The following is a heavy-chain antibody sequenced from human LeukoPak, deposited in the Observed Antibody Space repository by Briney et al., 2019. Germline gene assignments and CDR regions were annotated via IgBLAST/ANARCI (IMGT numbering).Heavy chain of an antibody. CDR2: ISYDGSNK. CDR1: GFTFSSYA. CDR3: AKSVAIYFYYGLDV. Sequence: GGSLRLSCAASGFTFSSYAMHWVRQAPGKGLEWVAVISYDGSNKYYADSVKGRFTISRDNSKNTLFLQMNSLRVEDTAPYYCAKSVAIYFYYGLDVWGQGTTVTVSS. D-gene: IGHD3-3*01. J-gene: IGHJ6*02. V-gene: IGHV3-30-3*02.